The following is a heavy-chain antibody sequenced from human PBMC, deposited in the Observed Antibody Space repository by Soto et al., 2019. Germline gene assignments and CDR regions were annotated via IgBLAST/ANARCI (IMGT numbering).Heavy chain of an antibody. J-gene: IGHJ4*02. CDR2: IIPIFGTA. CDR3: ASISVAGYRPY. CDR1: GGTFSSYA. V-gene: IGHV1-69*01. D-gene: IGHD5-18*01. Sequence: QVQLVQSGAEVKKPGSSVKVSCKASGGTFSSYAISWVRQAPGHGLEWMGGIIPIFGTANYSQKFQGRVTLTADESTSTAYMELSSLRSEDTAGYYCASISVAGYRPYCSQGTVFTVCS.